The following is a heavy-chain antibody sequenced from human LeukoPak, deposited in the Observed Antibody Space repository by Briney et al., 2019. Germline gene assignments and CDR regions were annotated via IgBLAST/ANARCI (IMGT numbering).Heavy chain of an antibody. CDR3: VRPYDSSGYQWNDAFDI. J-gene: IGHJ3*02. Sequence: PGGSLRLSCAASGFTFSSYWMQWVHQAPGKGLVWLSRIKGDGSGTNYADSVKGRFIISRDNAKNTLSLQMNSLRAEDTAIYYCVRPYDSSGYQWNDAFDIWGQGTMVTVSP. CDR2: IKGDGSGT. V-gene: IGHV3-74*01. D-gene: IGHD3-22*01. CDR1: GFTFSSYW.